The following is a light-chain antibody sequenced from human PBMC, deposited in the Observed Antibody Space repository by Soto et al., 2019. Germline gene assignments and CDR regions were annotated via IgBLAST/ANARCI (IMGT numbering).Light chain of an antibody. CDR2: DVT. Sequence: QLVLTQPASVSGSPGQSITISCTGTSHDIGGYDYVSWYQQHPGKAPKLMIYDVTYRPSGVSNRFSGSKSGNTASLTISGLQAEDEADYYGCSYTTSTAVIFGGGTNLTVL. CDR3: CSYTTSTAVI. V-gene: IGLV2-14*03. CDR1: SHDIGGYDY. J-gene: IGLJ2*01.